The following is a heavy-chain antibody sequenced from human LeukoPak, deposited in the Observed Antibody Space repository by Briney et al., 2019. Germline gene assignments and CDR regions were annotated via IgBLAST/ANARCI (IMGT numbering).Heavy chain of an antibody. CDR3: ARGGPITGEDY. CDR1: GGSINSGDYY. D-gene: IGHD4-17*01. V-gene: IGHV4-31*03. Sequence: PSETLSLTCTVPGGSINSGDYYWSWIRQHPGKGLEWIGYIYYSGSTYYNPSLKSRVTISVDTSKNQFSLKLSSVTAADTAVYYCARGGPITGEDYWGQGTLVTVSS. CDR2: IYYSGST. J-gene: IGHJ4*02.